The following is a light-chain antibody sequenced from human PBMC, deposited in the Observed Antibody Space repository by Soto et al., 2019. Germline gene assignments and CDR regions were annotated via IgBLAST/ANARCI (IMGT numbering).Light chain of an antibody. J-gene: IGKJ2*01. CDR3: QQYHNWPPYT. CDR2: GAS. CDR1: QSVTTN. V-gene: IGKV3-15*01. Sequence: EIVMTQSPATLSVSPGDRATFSCRASQSVTTNLAWYQQKPGQAPRLLIYGASTRATGIPARFSGSGSGTEFTLTISSLQSEDFAVYYCQQYHNWPPYTFGQGTKVDIK.